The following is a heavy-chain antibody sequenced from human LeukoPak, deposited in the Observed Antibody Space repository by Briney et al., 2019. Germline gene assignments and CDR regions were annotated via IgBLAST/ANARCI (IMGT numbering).Heavy chain of an antibody. CDR2: ISYDGSNK. D-gene: IGHD6-19*01. Sequence: GGSLRLSCAASGFTFSSYGMHWVRQAPGKGLEWVAVISYDGSNKYYADSVKGRFTISRDNSKNTLYLQMNSLRAEDTAVYYCAKDRGGPRPYSSGHLRLGGYFDYWGQGTLVTVSS. J-gene: IGHJ4*02. V-gene: IGHV3-30*18. CDR3: AKDRGGPRPYSSGHLRLGGYFDY. CDR1: GFTFSSYG.